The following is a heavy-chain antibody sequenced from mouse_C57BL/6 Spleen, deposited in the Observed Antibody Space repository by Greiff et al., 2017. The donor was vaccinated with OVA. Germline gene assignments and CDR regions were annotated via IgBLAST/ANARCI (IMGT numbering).Heavy chain of an antibody. V-gene: IGHV1-55*01. Sequence: VQLQQPGAELVKPGASVKMSCKASGYTFTSYWITWVKQRPGQGLEWIGDIYPGSGSTNYNEQFKSKATLTVDTSSSTAYMQLSSLTSEDSSGDCCARSTVGDYWGQGTTLTVSS. J-gene: IGHJ2*01. CDR2: IYPGSGST. CDR3: ARSTVGDY. D-gene: IGHD1-1*01. CDR1: GYTFTSYW.